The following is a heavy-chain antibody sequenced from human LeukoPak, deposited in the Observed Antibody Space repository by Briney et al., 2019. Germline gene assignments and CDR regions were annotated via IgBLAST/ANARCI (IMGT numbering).Heavy chain of an antibody. V-gene: IGHV3-23*01. D-gene: IGHD3-22*01. CDR1: GFTFSSLA. CDR3: AKQSYYDGSGYYPH. Sequence: PGGSLRLSCAASGFTFSSLAMSWVRQAPGKVLEWVSGLSGSGGSTYYADSVKGRFTISRDNSKNTLYLQMNSLRAEDTAVYFCAKQSYYDGSGYYPHWGQGALVTVSS. CDR2: LSGSGGST. J-gene: IGHJ1*01.